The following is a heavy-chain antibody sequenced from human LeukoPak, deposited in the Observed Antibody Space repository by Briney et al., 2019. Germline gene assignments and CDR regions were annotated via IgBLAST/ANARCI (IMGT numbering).Heavy chain of an antibody. CDR3: LRDLNWSLDQ. CDR1: GFTFSNYM. V-gene: IGHV3-74*01. J-gene: IGHJ4*02. Sequence: GGSLRLSCAASGFTFSNYMMHWVRQAPGKRLVWVSRIKSDGITITYADSVKGRFTISRDNAKNTLYLQTNSLRAEDTAVYYCLRDLNWSLDQWGQGTLVTVSS. D-gene: IGHD1-20*01. CDR2: IKSDGITI.